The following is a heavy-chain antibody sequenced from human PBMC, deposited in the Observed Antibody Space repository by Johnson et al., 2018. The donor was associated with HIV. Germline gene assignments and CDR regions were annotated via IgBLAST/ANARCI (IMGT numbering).Heavy chain of an antibody. CDR3: ASITTIAAAGRGALDI. Sequence: VQLVESGGGVVRPGGSLRLSCAASGFIFDDYGMSWVRQAPGKGLEWVSGINWNGGNTGYADSVKGRFTISRDNAKNSLYLQMNSLRAEDTAVYYCASITTIAAAGRGALDIWGQGTMVTVSS. D-gene: IGHD6-13*01. CDR1: GFIFDDYG. V-gene: IGHV3-20*04. J-gene: IGHJ3*02. CDR2: INWNGGNT.